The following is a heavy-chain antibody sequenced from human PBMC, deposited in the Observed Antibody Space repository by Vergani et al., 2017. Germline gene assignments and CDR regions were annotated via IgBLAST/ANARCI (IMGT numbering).Heavy chain of an antibody. V-gene: IGHV3-23*01. CDR1: GFIFSTYA. CDR2: ISSDGGST. Sequence: EVQLLESGGDLVQPGGSLRLSCTASGFIFSTYAMTWVRQAPGKGLEWVSTISSDGGSTYYADSVKGRFTISRDNSKNTLYLQMNSLRAEDTAVYYCAKAHSGITIFGVVSPDYMDVWGKGTTVTVSS. D-gene: IGHD3-3*01. CDR3: AKAHSGITIFGVVSPDYMDV. J-gene: IGHJ6*03.